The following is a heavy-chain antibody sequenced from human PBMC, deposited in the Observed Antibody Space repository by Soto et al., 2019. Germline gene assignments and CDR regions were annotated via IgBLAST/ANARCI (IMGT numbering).Heavy chain of an antibody. CDR1: GFTFNDYY. D-gene: IGHD3-22*01. V-gene: IGHV3-11*05. Sequence: GGSLRLSCAASGFTFNDYYMSWIRQATGKGLEWVSYISSSSSYTNYADSVKGRFTISRDNAKNSLYLQMNSLRAEDTAVYYCARGEAHYYDSSGPNWFDPWGQGTPVTVS. CDR3: ARGEAHYYDSSGPNWFDP. J-gene: IGHJ5*02. CDR2: ISSSSSYT.